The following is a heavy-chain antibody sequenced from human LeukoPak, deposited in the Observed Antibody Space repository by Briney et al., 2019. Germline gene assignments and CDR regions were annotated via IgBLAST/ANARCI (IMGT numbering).Heavy chain of an antibody. Sequence: GASVKVSCKASGYTFTGYYMHWVRQAPGQGLEWMGWINPNSGGTNYAQKFQGRVTMTRDTSISTAYMELSRLRSDDTAVYYCARDHYYGSGSYSEYYFDYWGQGTLVTVSS. J-gene: IGHJ4*02. D-gene: IGHD3-10*01. CDR2: INPNSGGT. V-gene: IGHV1-2*02. CDR3: ARDHYYGSGSYSEYYFDY. CDR1: GYTFTGYY.